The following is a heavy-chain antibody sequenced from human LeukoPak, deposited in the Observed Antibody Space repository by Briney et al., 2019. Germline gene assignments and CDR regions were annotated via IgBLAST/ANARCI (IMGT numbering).Heavy chain of an antibody. CDR2: ISHDGNNK. D-gene: IGHD2-2*01. J-gene: IGHJ6*04. V-gene: IGHV3-30*18. CDR1: GLTFSNYD. Sequence: PGRSLRLSCAASGLTFSNYDIHWVRQAPGKGLEWVALISHDGNNKYYADSAKGRFTISIDNSKNPLYLQMNSLRAEDTAVFYCAKSRGDEYQLPRRYGLDVWGKGATVTVSS. CDR3: AKSRGDEYQLPRRYGLDV.